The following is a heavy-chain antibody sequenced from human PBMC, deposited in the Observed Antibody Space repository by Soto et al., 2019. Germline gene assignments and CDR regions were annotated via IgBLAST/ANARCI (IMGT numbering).Heavy chain of an antibody. CDR1: GGTIRSSSYY. CDR3: ARHPYYGDYRLYYYMAV. CDR2: IYSDEST. D-gene: IGHD4-17*01. V-gene: IGHV4-39*01. J-gene: IGHJ6*03. Sequence: QLQLQESGPGLVKPSETLSLTCTVSGGTIRSSSYYWGWIRQPPGKGLVWIGSIYSDESTDYNPSLKTRVTLSIDTSKNQFSLKLSSVTAADTAVYYCARHPYYGDYRLYYYMAVWGKGTTVTVS.